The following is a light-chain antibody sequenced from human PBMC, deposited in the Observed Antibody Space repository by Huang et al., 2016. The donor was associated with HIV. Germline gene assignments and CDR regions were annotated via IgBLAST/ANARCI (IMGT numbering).Light chain of an antibody. CDR3: QQYNNWPFT. CDR2: GAS. V-gene: IGKV3-15*01. J-gene: IGKJ2*01. Sequence: EIVMTQSPGTKSVSPGERATLSCRASQSISNNLAWYQQRPGQAPRLLIFGASTVATGIPARFSGSASGTVFTLAISSLQGEDSAVYHCQQYNNWPFTFGQGTKLESK. CDR1: QSISNN.